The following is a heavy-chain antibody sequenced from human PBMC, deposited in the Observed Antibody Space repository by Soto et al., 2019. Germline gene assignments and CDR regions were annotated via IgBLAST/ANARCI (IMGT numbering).Heavy chain of an antibody. D-gene: IGHD1-26*01. J-gene: IGHJ3*02. CDR3: ARGRDSGSYHDAFDI. CDR2: IIPIFGTA. Sequence: SVKVSCKASGGTFSSYAISWVRQAPGQGLEWMGGIIPIFGTANYAQKFQGRVTITADKSTSTAYMELSSLRSEDTAVYYCARGRDSGSYHDAFDIWGQGTMVTVSS. CDR1: GGTFSSYA. V-gene: IGHV1-69*06.